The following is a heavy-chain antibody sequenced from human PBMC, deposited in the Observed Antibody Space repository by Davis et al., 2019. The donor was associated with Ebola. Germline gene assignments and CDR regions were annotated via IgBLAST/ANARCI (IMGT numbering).Heavy chain of an antibody. CDR3: ARAQFPTTSDH. CDR1: GYTFTNYG. J-gene: IGHJ4*02. V-gene: IGHV1-18*04. CDR2: INPHNGNT. D-gene: IGHD1-1*01. Sequence: AASVPVSCKASGYTFTNYGITWVRQAPGQGLEWMGWINPHNGNTNYAQNVQGRVIMTSDTATTTAYMELGSLRSDDTAVYYCARAQFPTTSDHWGQGTLVTVSS.